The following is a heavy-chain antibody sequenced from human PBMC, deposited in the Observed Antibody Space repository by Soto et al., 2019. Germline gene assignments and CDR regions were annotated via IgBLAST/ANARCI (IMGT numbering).Heavy chain of an antibody. J-gene: IGHJ4*02. V-gene: IGHV4-39*01. CDR3: AGQRTSVVSQAYFDV. CDR1: GDSISSRSYY. Sequence: WETLSLTCTVTGDSISSRSYYWGWIRQPPGKGLEWIGSIYYSGSTYNNPSLRSRVSMSIDTSKDQFSLRLKSVPAADAARYFCAGQRTSVVSQAYFDVWGQGALVTVSS. D-gene: IGHD2-21*01. CDR2: IYYSGST.